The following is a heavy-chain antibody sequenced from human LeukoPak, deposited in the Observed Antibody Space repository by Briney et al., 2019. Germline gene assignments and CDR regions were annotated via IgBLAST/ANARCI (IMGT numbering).Heavy chain of an antibody. Sequence: ASVKVSCKASGYTFTSYYMHWVRQAPGQGLEWMGIINPSGGSTGYAQKFQGRVTVTRDMSTSAVYMELSSLRSEDTGVYYCARDLKGHSSSWHFDYWGQGTLVTVSS. CDR3: ARDLKGHSSSWHFDY. CDR1: GYTFTSYY. V-gene: IGHV1-46*01. CDR2: INPSGGST. J-gene: IGHJ4*02. D-gene: IGHD6-13*01.